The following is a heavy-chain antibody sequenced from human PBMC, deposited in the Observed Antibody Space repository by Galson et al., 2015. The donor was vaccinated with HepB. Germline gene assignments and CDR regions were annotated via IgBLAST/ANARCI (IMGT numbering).Heavy chain of an antibody. CDR2: ISAYNGNT. CDR3: ARASHYYDSSGYSI. CDR1: GYTFTSYG. J-gene: IGHJ4*02. V-gene: IGHV1-18*01. D-gene: IGHD3-22*01. Sequence: SVKVSCKASGYTFTSYGISWVRQAPGQGLEWMGWISAYNGNTNYAQKLQGSVTMTTDTSTSTAYMELRSLRSDDTAVYYCARASHYYDSSGYSIWGQGTLVTVSS.